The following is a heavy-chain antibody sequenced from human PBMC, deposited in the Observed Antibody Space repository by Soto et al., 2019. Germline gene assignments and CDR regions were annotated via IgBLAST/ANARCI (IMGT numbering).Heavy chain of an antibody. CDR1: AFTFSIYS. CDR2: LSSDSSYI. D-gene: IGHD5-12*01. CDR3: ASSSGKDGYKHFEY. V-gene: IGHV3-21*04. Sequence: GGSLRLSCAASAFTFSIYSMSWVPQAPGKGLEWVSSLSSDSSYIYYADSVKGRFTISTANAKSSLYLQMSRLRAENTDVYYCASSSGKDGYKHFEYWGQGTLETVFS. J-gene: IGHJ4*02.